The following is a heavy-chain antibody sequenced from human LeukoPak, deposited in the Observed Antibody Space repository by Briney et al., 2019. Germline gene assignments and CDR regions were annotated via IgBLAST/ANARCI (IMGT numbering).Heavy chain of an antibody. D-gene: IGHD4-23*01. CDR2: INPSGGST. Sequence: ASVKVSCKASGYTFTSYYMHWVRQAPGQGLEWMGIINPSGGSTSYAQKFQGRVTITADVSTSTAYMELSSLRSEDTAVYYCAAEIYGGKTDCCSFDFWGQGTMVTVSS. V-gene: IGHV1-46*01. CDR1: GYTFTSYY. CDR3: AAEIYGGKTDCCSFDF. J-gene: IGHJ3*01.